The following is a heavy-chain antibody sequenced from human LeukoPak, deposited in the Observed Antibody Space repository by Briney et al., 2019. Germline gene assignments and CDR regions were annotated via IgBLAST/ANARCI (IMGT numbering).Heavy chain of an antibody. CDR2: INPNSGGT. J-gene: IGHJ4*02. V-gene: IGHV1-2*02. CDR1: GYTFTSYY. Sequence: ASVKVSCKASGYTFTSYYMHWVRQAPGQGLEWMGWINPNSGGTNYAQKFQGRVTMTRDTSISTAYMELSRLRSDDTAVYYCARDEGTDMAFDYWGQGTLVTVSS. D-gene: IGHD2-15*01. CDR3: ARDEGTDMAFDY.